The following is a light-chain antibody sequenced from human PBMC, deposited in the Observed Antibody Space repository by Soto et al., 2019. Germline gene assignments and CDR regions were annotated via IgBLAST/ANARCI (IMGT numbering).Light chain of an antibody. CDR1: QSVSSSY. V-gene: IGKV3-20*01. Sequence: EIVLTQSPGTLYFSPGERATLSGRARQSVSSSYLAWYQQTPGQAPRLLIYGASGRATGIPDRFSGSGSGKDFTLTISRLEPEDFAVYYCQQYGSSPWTFGQGTKVEIK. CDR3: QQYGSSPWT. CDR2: GAS. J-gene: IGKJ1*01.